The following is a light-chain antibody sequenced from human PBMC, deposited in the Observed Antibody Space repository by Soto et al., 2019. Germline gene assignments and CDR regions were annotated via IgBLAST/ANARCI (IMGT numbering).Light chain of an antibody. CDR1: QSLGSW. Sequence: DIQMTQSPSTLSASVGDRVTITCRASQSLGSWLAWYQQKPGKAPKLLIFDASSLQRGVPSRFTGSGSRTEFTLTSTSLQPDDFATYYCQQYDTSPTFGQGTKVEIK. CDR3: QQYDTSPT. J-gene: IGKJ1*01. CDR2: DAS. V-gene: IGKV1-5*01.